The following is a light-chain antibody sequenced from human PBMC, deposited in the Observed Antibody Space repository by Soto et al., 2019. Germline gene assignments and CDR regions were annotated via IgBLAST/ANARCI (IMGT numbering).Light chain of an antibody. J-gene: IGKJ2*01. CDR1: QSVSSSY. Sequence: EIVLTQSPGTLSLSPGQRATLSCRASQSVSSSYLAWYQQKPGQAPSLLIYGASNRATGIPDRFSGSGSGTDFTLTISRLEPEDFAVYYCQQYGRSRPMYTFGQGTKLEI. CDR2: GAS. V-gene: IGKV3-20*01. CDR3: QQYGRSRPMYT.